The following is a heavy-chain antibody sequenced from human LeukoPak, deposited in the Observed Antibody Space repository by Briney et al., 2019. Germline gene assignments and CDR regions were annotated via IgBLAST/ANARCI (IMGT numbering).Heavy chain of an antibody. CDR2: INPSGGRT. CDR3: ARDARIAAGGDYFYQYYYMDV. CDR1: GYTFTSYY. J-gene: IGHJ6*03. Sequence: ASVKVSCNASGYTFTSYYMHWVRQAPGQGLEWMGIINPSGGRTTYAQKFQGRVTMTRDTSTSTVYMELSSLRFEDTAVYYCARDARIAAGGDYFYQYYYMDVWGKGTTVTVSS. D-gene: IGHD6-13*01. V-gene: IGHV1-46*01.